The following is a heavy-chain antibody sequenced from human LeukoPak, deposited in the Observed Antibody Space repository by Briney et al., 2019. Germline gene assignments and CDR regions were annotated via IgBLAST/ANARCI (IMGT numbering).Heavy chain of an antibody. CDR3: ASGPDARCQPGGCPASPFDY. V-gene: IGHV1-3*01. D-gene: IGHD2-2*01. J-gene: IGHJ4*02. CDR1: GYTFISYS. Sequence: GASVKVSCKASGYTFISYSMHWVRQAPGQGLEWMGWINAGNGNTKYSQKFQGRVTITRDTSASTAYMELSSLRSEDTAVYYCASGPDARCQPGGCPASPFDYWGQGTLVTVSS. CDR2: INAGNGNT.